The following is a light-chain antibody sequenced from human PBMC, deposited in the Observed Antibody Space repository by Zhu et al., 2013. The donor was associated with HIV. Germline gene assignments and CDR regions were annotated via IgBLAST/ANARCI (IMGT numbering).Light chain of an antibody. CDR3: QAWDSSTDVV. CDR1: KLGEKY. V-gene: IGLV3-1*01. J-gene: IGLJ2*01. CDR2: QDN. Sequence: SYELTQSPSLSVSPGQTASITCSGDKLGEKYTCWYQHKSGQSPVLVIYQDNRRPSGIPERFSGSSSGNTATLTISGTQTVDEADYYCQAWDSSTDVVFGGGTKLTVL.